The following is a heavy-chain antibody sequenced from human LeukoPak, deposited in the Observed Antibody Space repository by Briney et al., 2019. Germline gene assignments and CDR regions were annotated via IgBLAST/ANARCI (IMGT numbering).Heavy chain of an antibody. Sequence: VASVRISCKASGGTFISYAIIWVRQAPGQGVEWMGGIITIFCTANCSQKFQGRVTITADESTSTAYMEPSSLRSEDTAVYYCARGKNGVAPAAIRVDAFDIWGQGTMVTVSS. CDR1: GGTFISYA. D-gene: IGHD2-2*02. CDR2: IITIFCTA. CDR3: ARGKNGVAPAAIRVDAFDI. J-gene: IGHJ3*02. V-gene: IGHV1-69*01.